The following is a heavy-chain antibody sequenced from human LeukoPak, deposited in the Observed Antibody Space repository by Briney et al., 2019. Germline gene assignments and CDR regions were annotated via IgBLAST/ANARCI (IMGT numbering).Heavy chain of an antibody. V-gene: IGHV4-59*01. J-gene: IGHJ6*03. D-gene: IGHD1-26*01. CDR3: ARDAEGGDYSVVGYMDV. CDR1: GGSISSYY. CDR2: IYYSGST. Sequence: ASETLSLTCTVSGGSISSYYWSWIRQPPGKGLEWIGYIYYSGSTNYNPSLKSRVTISVDTSKNQFSLKLSSVTAADTAVYYCARDAEGGDYSVVGYMDVWGKGTTVTVSS.